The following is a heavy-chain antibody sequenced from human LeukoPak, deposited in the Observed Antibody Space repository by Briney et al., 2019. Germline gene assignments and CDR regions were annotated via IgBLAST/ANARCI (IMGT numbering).Heavy chain of an antibody. D-gene: IGHD1-14*01. CDR1: GLTFSNAW. V-gene: IGHV3-15*01. J-gene: IGHJ4*02. CDR2: TKRKSDGGTT. CDR3: TTELDVRPNHY. Sequence: PGGSLRLSCAASGLTFSNAWMSWVRQAPGKGLECVGRTKRKSDGGTTDYAAPVKGRFTISRDDSKNTLYLQMNSLKSEDTAVYYCTTELDVRPNHYWGQGTLVTVSS.